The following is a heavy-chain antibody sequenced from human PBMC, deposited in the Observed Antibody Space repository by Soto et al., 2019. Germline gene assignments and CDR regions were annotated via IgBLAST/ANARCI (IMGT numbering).Heavy chain of an antibody. CDR1: GYTFKSYG. CDR2: IRAYNGDT. V-gene: IGHV1-18*01. Sequence: QIQLVQSGAEVRKPGASVKVSCKASGYTFKSYGISRVRQTAGQGLEWLGWIRAYNGDTKYAQNLQGRGSLTTDATTSSAYKELRSLRSDDTAVYYCARYFWSGQLPYYFDYWGQGTLVTVSS. D-gene: IGHD3-3*01. CDR3: ARYFWSGQLPYYFDY. J-gene: IGHJ4*02.